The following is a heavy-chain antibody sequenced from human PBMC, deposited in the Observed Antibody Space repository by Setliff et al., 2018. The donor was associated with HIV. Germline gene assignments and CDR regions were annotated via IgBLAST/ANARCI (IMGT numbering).Heavy chain of an antibody. Sequence: PSETLSLTCTVSGGSISSTNYYWGWIRQTPGKGLEWIGSIYYSGTTYYNPSLKSRVTMSVDTSTSRLSLKVHSVTAADTAMYYCARERSGTMMLYFDYWGQGTLVTVSS. CDR1: GGSISSTNYY. J-gene: IGHJ4*02. CDR2: IYYSGTT. D-gene: IGHD3-22*01. V-gene: IGHV4-39*07. CDR3: ARERSGTMMLYFDY.